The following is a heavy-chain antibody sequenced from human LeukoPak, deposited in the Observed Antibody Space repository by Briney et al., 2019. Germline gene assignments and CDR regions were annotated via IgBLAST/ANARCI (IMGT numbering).Heavy chain of an antibody. Sequence: GGSLRLSCAASGFTFSSYSMNWVRQAPGKGLEWVSSISSSSSYIYYADSVKGRFTISRDNAKNSLYLQMNSLRAEDTAVYYCARDLGLVTPGTVDYWGQGTLVTVSS. D-gene: IGHD4-23*01. V-gene: IGHV3-21*01. CDR1: GFTFSSYS. CDR3: ARDLGLVTPGTVDY. CDR2: ISSSSSYI. J-gene: IGHJ4*02.